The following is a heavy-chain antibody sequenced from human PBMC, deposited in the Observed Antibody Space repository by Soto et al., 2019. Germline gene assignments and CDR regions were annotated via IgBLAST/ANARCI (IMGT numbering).Heavy chain of an antibody. J-gene: IGHJ3*02. D-gene: IGHD3-22*01. Sequence: SETLSLTCTVSGGSISSYYWSWIRQPPGKGLEWIGYIYYSGSTNYNPSLKSRVTISVDTSKNQFSLKLSSVTAADTAVYYCARDLGDSYYYDSSGVDAFDIWGQGTMVTVSS. CDR1: GGSISSYY. CDR3: ARDLGDSYYYDSSGVDAFDI. V-gene: IGHV4-59*01. CDR2: IYYSGST.